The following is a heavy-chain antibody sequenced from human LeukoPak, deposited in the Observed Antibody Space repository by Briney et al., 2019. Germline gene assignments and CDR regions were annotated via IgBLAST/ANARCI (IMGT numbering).Heavy chain of an antibody. V-gene: IGHV1-2*02. J-gene: IGHJ1*01. CDR2: INPNSGGT. Sequence: ASVRVSCKASGYTFTGYYMHWVRQAPGQGLEWMGWINPNSGGTNYAQKFQGRVTMTRDTSISTAYMELSSLRSEDTAVYYCARDGRNSGQQLWPAPVYFQHWGQGTLVTVSS. CDR1: GYTFTGYY. CDR3: ARDGRNSGQQLWPAPVYFQH. D-gene: IGHD6-13*01.